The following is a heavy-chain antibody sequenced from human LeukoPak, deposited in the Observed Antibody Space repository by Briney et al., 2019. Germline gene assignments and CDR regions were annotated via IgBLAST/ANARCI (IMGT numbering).Heavy chain of an antibody. Sequence: GGSLRLSCAASGFTFSSFGMHWVRQAPGKGLEWVAVTWYDGSNKYYGDPVKGRFTISRDNSRNTLDLQMNSLRAEDTAVYYCVRDRCTNGICYLDNWGQGTLVTVSS. CDR3: VRDRCTNGICYLDN. J-gene: IGHJ4*02. V-gene: IGHV3-33*01. CDR1: GFTFSSFG. CDR2: TWYDGSNK. D-gene: IGHD2-8*01.